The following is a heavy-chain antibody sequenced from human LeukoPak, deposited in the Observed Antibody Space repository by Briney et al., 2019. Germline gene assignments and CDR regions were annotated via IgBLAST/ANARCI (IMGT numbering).Heavy chain of an antibody. CDR1: GYTFTSYA. Sequence: GASVKVSCKASGYTFTSYAIHWVRQAPGQRLEWMGWISAGNGNTKYSQNFQGRVTFISNTSATTAFMELSSLRSVDAAVYYCARDSGSGSNDYWGQGTLVTVSS. V-gene: IGHV1-3*01. CDR3: ARDSGSGSNDY. J-gene: IGHJ4*02. CDR2: ISAGNGNT. D-gene: IGHD1-26*01.